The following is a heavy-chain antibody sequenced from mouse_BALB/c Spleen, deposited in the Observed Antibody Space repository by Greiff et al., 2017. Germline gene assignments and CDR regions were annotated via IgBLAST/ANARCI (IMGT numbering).Heavy chain of an antibody. CDR2: IYPGDGDT. J-gene: IGHJ2*01. CDR3: ARGDYYFDY. V-gene: IGHV1-82*01. CDR1: GYAFSSSW. Sequence: VQLQQSGPELVKPGASVKISCKASGYAFSSSWMNWVKQRPGQGLEWIGRIYPGDGDTNYNGKFKGKATLTADKSSSTAYMQLSSLTSVDSAVYFCARGDYYFDYWGQGTTLTVSS.